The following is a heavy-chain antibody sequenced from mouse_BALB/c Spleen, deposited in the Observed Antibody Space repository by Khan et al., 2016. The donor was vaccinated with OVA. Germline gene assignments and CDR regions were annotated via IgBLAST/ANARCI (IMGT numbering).Heavy chain of an antibody. CDR1: GFTFNSYG. CDR3: ATSYFYGYYFDY. CDR2: ISGDSNTI. J-gene: IGHJ2*01. D-gene: IGHD1-1*01. V-gene: IGHV5-17*02. Sequence: EVKLMESGGGLVQPGGSRKLSCAASGFTFNSYGMHWVRQAPEKGLEWVAYISGDSNTIYYADTVKGRFTISRDNPKNTLFLQMTSLMSEDTAMYYCATSYFYGYYFDYWGPGTTHTVS.